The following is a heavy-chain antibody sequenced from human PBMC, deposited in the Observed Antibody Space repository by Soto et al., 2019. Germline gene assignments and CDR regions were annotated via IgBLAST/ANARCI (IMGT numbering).Heavy chain of an antibody. CDR2: ISYDGSNK. D-gene: IGHD1-26*01. CDR3: AREGTTRSYYYYYGMDV. Sequence: GGSLRLSCAASGFTFSSYAMHWVRQAPGKGLEWVAVISYDGSNKYYADSVKGRFTISRDNSKNTLYLQMNSLRAEDTAVYYCAREGTTRSYYYYYGMDVWGQGTAVTVSS. V-gene: IGHV3-30-3*01. CDR1: GFTFSSYA. J-gene: IGHJ6*02.